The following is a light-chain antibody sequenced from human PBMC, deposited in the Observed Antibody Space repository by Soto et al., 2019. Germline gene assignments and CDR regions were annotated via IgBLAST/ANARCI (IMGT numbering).Light chain of an antibody. CDR3: QQYNSFLYT. J-gene: IGKJ5*01. Sequence: DIQMTQSPSTLSGSVGDRVTITCRASQSISNWLAWYQQKPGKAPKLLIYKASSLYSGVPSRFSGSGSGTEFTLTISSLQPDDFATYYCQQYNSFLYTFGQGTRLEIK. V-gene: IGKV1-5*03. CDR2: KAS. CDR1: QSISNW.